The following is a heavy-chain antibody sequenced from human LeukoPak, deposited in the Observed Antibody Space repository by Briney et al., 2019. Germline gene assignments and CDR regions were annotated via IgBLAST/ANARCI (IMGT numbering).Heavy chain of an antibody. Sequence: GGSLRLSCAASGFTFDDYAMHWVRQAPGKGLEWVSLITWDGSSTYYADSVKGRFTISRDNSKNSLYLQMNSLRAEDTALYYCAKEGVAAVARVNYYYMDVWGKGTTVTVSS. V-gene: IGHV3-43D*03. CDR2: ITWDGSST. J-gene: IGHJ6*03. CDR1: GFTFDDYA. D-gene: IGHD6-13*01. CDR3: AKEGVAAVARVNYYYMDV.